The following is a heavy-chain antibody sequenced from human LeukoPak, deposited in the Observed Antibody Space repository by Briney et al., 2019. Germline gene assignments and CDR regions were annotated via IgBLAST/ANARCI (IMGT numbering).Heavy chain of an antibody. CDR2: ISWNSGSI. Sequence: GGSLRLSCAASGFTFDDYAMHWVRQAPGKGLEWVSGISWNSGSIGYADSVKGRFTISKDNAKNSLYLQMNSLRAEDTALYYCAKGRRGATRYYFDYWGQGTLVTVSS. CDR1: GFTFDDYA. CDR3: AKGRRGATRYYFDY. J-gene: IGHJ4*02. D-gene: IGHD1-26*01. V-gene: IGHV3-9*01.